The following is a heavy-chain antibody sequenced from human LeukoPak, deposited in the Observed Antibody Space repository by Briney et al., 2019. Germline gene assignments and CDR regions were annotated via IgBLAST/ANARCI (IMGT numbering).Heavy chain of an antibody. CDR2: INKDGSER. CDR3: ARVRGSYASDM. CDR1: GFTFRDYW. Sequence: GGSLRLSCAASGFTFRDYWIDWVRQAPGKGLEWVANINKDGSERHFLESVKGRFTISRDNAKNSLYLQMNSLRAEDTAVYYCARVRGSYASDMWGQGTMVTVSS. V-gene: IGHV3-7*04. J-gene: IGHJ3*02. D-gene: IGHD3-10*01.